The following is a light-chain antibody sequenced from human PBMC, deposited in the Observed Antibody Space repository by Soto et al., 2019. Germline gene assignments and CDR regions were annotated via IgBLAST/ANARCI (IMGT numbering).Light chain of an antibody. CDR2: LGS. Sequence: EIVMTQSPLSLPVTPGEPASISCRSSQSLLHSNGYNFLNWYLQKPGQSPQLLIFLGSNRASGVPDRFSVSGSGTDFTLKISRVEAEDVGVYYCMQALQTWTFGQGTKVEIK. CDR3: MQALQTWT. J-gene: IGKJ1*01. V-gene: IGKV2-28*01. CDR1: QSLLHSNGYNF.